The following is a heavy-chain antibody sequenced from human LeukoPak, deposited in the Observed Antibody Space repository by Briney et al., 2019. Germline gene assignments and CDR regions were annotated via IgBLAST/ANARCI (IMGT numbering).Heavy chain of an antibody. D-gene: IGHD1-26*01. Sequence: GRSLRLSCAASGFTFSSYAMHWVRQAPGKGLEWVAVISYDGSNKYYADSVKGRFTISRDNSKNTLYLQMNSLRAEDTAVYYCARGVGAHYYFDYWGQGTLVTVSS. V-gene: IGHV3-30*04. CDR2: ISYDGSNK. J-gene: IGHJ4*02. CDR3: ARGVGAHYYFDY. CDR1: GFTFSSYA.